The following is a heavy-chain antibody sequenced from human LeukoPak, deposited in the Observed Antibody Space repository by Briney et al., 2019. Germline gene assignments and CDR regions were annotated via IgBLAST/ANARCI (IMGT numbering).Heavy chain of an antibody. Sequence: GGSLRLSCAASGFTFSNYAMSWVRQAPGKGLEWVSAISGTGGSTYYADSVKGRFTISRDNSKNTLYLQMNSLRAEDTAVYYCARASGYSGSRRWFDPWGQGTLVTVSS. CDR3: ARASGYSGSRRWFDP. CDR2: ISGTGGST. V-gene: IGHV3-23*01. CDR1: GFTFSNYA. D-gene: IGHD5-12*01. J-gene: IGHJ5*02.